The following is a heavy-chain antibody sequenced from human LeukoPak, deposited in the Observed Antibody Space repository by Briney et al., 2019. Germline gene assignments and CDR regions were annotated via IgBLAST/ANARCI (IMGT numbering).Heavy chain of an antibody. CDR3: ARSSLMGDLDY. V-gene: IGHV5-51*01. CDR2: IYPGDSDT. D-gene: IGHD2-8*01. J-gene: IGHJ4*02. Sequence: GESLKVSCKGSGYSFISYWIGWVRQMPGKGLEWMGIIYPGDSDTRYSPSFQGQVTISADKTISTAYLQWSSLKASDTAMYYCARSSLMGDLDYWGQGNLVTVSS. CDR1: GYSFISYW.